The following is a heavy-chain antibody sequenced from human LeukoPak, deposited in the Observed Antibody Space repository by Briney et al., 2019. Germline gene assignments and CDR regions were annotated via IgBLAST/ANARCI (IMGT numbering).Heavy chain of an antibody. CDR3: ARVADNPSGIAAAGQIDY. V-gene: IGHV1-2*02. CDR1: GYTFTGYY. D-gene: IGHD6-13*01. J-gene: IGHJ4*02. CDR2: INPNSGGT. Sequence: ASVKVSCKASGYTFTGYYMHWVRQAPGQGLEWMGWINPNSGGTNYAQKFQGRVTMTRDTSISTAYMELSRLRSDDTAVYYCARVADNPSGIAAAGQIDYWGQGTLVTVSS.